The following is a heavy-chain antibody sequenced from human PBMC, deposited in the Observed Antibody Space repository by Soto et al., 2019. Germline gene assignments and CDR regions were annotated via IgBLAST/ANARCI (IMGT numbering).Heavy chain of an antibody. CDR3: AKEPVGPDWYFEL. V-gene: IGHV3-23*01. J-gene: IGHJ2*01. CDR2: ISGSGIST. CDR1: GFTFRSYA. Sequence: DVQLLESGGGLVQPGGSLRLSCAASGFTFRSYAMSWVRQAPGKGLEWVSGISGSGISTHYADSVKGRFTVSRDNSKNTLYLQMNSLRAEDTAVYNCAKEPVGPDWYFELWGRGTRVTVSS.